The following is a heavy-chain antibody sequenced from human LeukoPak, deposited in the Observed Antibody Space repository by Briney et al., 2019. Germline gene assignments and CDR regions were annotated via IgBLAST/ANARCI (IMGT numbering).Heavy chain of an antibody. CDR3: ARIGVVAAAGTSY. CDR2: INPNSGGT. V-gene: IGHV1-2*02. CDR1: GYTFTGYY. J-gene: IGHJ4*02. D-gene: IGHD6-13*01. Sequence: GASVKVSCKASGYTFTGYYMHWARQAPGQGLEWMGWINPNSGGTNYAQKFQGRVTMTRDTSTSTAYMELSRLRSDDTAVYYCARIGVVAAAGTSYWGQGTLVTVSS.